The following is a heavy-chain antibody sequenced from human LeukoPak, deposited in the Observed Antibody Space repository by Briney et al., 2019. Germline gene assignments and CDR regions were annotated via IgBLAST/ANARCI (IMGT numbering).Heavy chain of an antibody. Sequence: PGGSLRLSCAASGFTFSSYSMNWVRQAPGKGLEWVANIKQDGSDKYYVDSVKGRFTISRDNAKNSLFLQMDSLRAEDTAVYYCARDEWAGTVAYWGQGTLVTVSS. D-gene: IGHD6-19*01. CDR3: ARDEWAGTVAY. CDR2: IKQDGSDK. V-gene: IGHV3-7*01. CDR1: GFTFSSYS. J-gene: IGHJ4*02.